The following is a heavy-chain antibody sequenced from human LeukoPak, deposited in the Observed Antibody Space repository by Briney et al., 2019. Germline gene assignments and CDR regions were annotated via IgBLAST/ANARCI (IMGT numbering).Heavy chain of an antibody. CDR1: CGSISSSSYY. CDR2: IYYSGST. J-gene: IGHJ3*02. D-gene: IGHD3-10*01. CDR3: ARGGVYGSGSYYITQENPDAFDI. Sequence: PSETLSLTCTVSCGSISSSSYYWGWVRQPPGKGLEWIGSIYYSGSTYYNPSLKSRVTISVDTSKNQFSLKLSSVTAADTAVYYCARGGVYGSGSYYITQENPDAFDIWGQGTMVTVSS. V-gene: IGHV4-39*07.